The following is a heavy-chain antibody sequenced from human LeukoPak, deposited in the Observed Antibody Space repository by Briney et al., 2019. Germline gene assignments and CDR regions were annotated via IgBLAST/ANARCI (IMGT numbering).Heavy chain of an antibody. Sequence: GGSLRLSCAASGFTFSSYAMSWVRQAPGKGLERVSAISGSGGSTYYADSVKGRFTISRDNSKNTLYLQMNSLRAEDTAVYYCAKDLFPTPTLGAFDIWGQGTMVTVSS. V-gene: IGHV3-23*01. CDR2: ISGSGGST. CDR1: GFTFSSYA. J-gene: IGHJ3*02. CDR3: AKDLFPTPTLGAFDI.